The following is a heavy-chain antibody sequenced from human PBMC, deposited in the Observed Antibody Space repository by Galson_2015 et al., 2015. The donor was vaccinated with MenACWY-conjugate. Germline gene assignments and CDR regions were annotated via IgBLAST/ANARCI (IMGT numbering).Heavy chain of an antibody. Sequence: GLEWVAVILYDGSNKYYADSLKGRFTISRDNSKNTLYLQMNSLRAEDTAVYYCAKAQRGWGSADNWGQGTLVTVSS. CDR3: AKAQRGWGSADN. CDR2: ILYDGSNK. V-gene: IGHV3-30*18. D-gene: IGHD3-16*01. J-gene: IGHJ4*02.